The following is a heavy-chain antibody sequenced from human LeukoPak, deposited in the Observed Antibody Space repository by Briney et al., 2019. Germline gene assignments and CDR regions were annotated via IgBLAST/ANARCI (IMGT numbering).Heavy chain of an antibody. V-gene: IGHV3-48*02. Sequence: GGSLRLSCTASEFTFSRFNMNLVRQAPGKGLEWVSYISSSSSIYYADSVKGRFTVSRDNANTSLYLQMNSLRDEDTAVYYCASSPGLDVWGQGTTVTVSS. CDR2: ISSSSSI. CDR3: ASSPGLDV. J-gene: IGHJ6*02. CDR1: EFTFSRFN.